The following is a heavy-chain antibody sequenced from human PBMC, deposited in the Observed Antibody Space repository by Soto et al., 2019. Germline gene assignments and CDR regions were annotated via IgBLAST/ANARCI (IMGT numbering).Heavy chain of an antibody. CDR1: GGTFSSYV. Sequence: QVNLVQSGAEVKKPGSSVKVSCKLSGGTFSSYVIIWVRQDPGQGLEWMGGIIPASGTANYAQKFQGRVTISADAATNTAYMELSSLRFDDTAVYYCATVDRSVALVGWFDPWGQGTLVTVSS. V-gene: IGHV1-69*01. CDR3: ATVDRSVALVGWFDP. J-gene: IGHJ5*02. CDR2: IIPASGTA. D-gene: IGHD2-15*01.